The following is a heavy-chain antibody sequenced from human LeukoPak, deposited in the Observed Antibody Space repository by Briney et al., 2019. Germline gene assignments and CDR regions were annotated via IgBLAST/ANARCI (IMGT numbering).Heavy chain of an antibody. CDR3: ARVKGRFGELSYYFDY. Sequence: ASVKVSCKASGYTFTGYYMHWVRQAPGQGLEWMGWINPNSGGTNYAQKFQGRVTMTRDTSNSTAYMELSRLRSDDTAVYYCARVKGRFGELSYYFDYWGQGTLVTVSS. V-gene: IGHV1-2*02. D-gene: IGHD3-10*01. CDR2: INPNSGGT. CDR1: GYTFTGYY. J-gene: IGHJ4*02.